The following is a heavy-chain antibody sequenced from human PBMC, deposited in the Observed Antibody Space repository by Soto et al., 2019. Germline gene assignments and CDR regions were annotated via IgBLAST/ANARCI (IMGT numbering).Heavy chain of an antibody. J-gene: IGHJ5*02. CDR2: ISGSSSTI. CDR1: GFTFSDYY. CDR3: ARPIAARYSRFDP. V-gene: IGHV3-11*01. D-gene: IGHD6-6*01. Sequence: KAGGSLRLSCAASGFTFSDYYMSWIRQAPGKGLEWVSYISGSSSTIYYSDSVKGRFTVSRDNAKNSLYLQMNSLRAEDTAVYYCARPIAARYSRFDPWGQGTLVTVSS.